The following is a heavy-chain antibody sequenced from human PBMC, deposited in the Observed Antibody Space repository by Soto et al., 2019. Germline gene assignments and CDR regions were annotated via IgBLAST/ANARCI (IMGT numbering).Heavy chain of an antibody. Sequence: EVQLVESGGGLVKPGGSLRLSCAASGFTFSPYSMNWVRQAPGKGLEWVSSISSSGTYMYYADSVKGRFTISRDDAKNSLYLQMNSLRAEDTAVYYCARDRGHSRYGMDVWGQGTTVTVSS. CDR2: ISSSGTYM. CDR1: GFTFSPYS. V-gene: IGHV3-21*02. D-gene: IGHD5-18*01. J-gene: IGHJ6*02. CDR3: ARDRGHSRYGMDV.